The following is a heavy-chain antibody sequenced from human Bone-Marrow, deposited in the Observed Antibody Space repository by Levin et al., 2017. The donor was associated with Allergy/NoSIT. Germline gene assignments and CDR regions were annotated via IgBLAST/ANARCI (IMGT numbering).Heavy chain of an antibody. V-gene: IGHV1-69*13. J-gene: IGHJ6*02. CDR1: GGTFSTYP. CDR2: IIPTLGAA. Sequence: SVKVSCKASGGTFSTYPISWVRQAQGQGLEWMGGIIPTLGAANYAQKFQGRVTITALDSANIVFMEMTNLRSEDTAVYYCVRALGTISGSGDVWGQGTKITVS. CDR3: VRALGTISGSGDV. D-gene: IGHD3-3*01.